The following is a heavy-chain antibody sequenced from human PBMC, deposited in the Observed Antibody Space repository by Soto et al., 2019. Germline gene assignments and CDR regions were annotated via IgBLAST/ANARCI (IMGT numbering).Heavy chain of an antibody. V-gene: IGHV1-69*13. CDR2: IIPIFGTA. CDR1: GGTFSSYA. D-gene: IGHD3-9*01. Sequence: SVKVSCKASGGTFSSYAISWVRQAPGQGLEWMGGIIPIFGTANYAQKFQGRVTITADESTSTAYMELSSLRSEDTAVYYCASAPSLAQSYDISTGYSYWGQGTLVTVSS. CDR3: ASAPSLAQSYDISTGYSY. J-gene: IGHJ4*02.